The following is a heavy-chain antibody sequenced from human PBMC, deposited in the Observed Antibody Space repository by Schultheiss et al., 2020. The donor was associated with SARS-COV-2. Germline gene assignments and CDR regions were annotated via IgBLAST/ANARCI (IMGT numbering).Heavy chain of an antibody. CDR2: INPNSGGT. CDR3: ARDPPGDLDY. Sequence: ASVKVSCKASGYTFTGYYMHWVRQAPGQGLEWMGRINPNSGGTIYPQKFQGRVTMTRDTSTSTVYMELSSLRSEDTAVYYCARDPPGDLDYWGQGTLVTVSS. D-gene: IGHD7-27*01. V-gene: IGHV1-2*06. CDR1: GYTFTGYY. J-gene: IGHJ4*02.